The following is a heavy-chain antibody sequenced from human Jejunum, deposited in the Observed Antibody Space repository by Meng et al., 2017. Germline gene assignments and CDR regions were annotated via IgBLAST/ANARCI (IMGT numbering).Heavy chain of an antibody. Sequence: ASVKVSCKASGYIFTSQSLNWVRQAPGQGLEWIGWINTNTGNSDYAPGFARRFVFSLDTSVNTAYLQITSLNTEDTAVYYCARHTSNFGLDFWGQGTLVTVSS. CDR1: GYIFTSQS. CDR3: ARHTSNFGLDF. D-gene: IGHD2-2*01. J-gene: IGHJ4*02. V-gene: IGHV7-4-1*02. CDR2: INTNTGNS.